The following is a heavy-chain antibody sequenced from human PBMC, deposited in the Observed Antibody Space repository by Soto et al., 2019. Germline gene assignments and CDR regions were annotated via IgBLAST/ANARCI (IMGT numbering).Heavy chain of an antibody. J-gene: IGHJ6*03. Sequence: GSLRLSCAASGFTFSSYSMNWVRQAPGKGLEWVSSISSSSSYIYYADSVKGRFTISRDNAKNSLYLQMNSLRAEDTAVYYCARVWDSSDYYYYMDVWGKGTTVTVSS. V-gene: IGHV3-21*01. CDR2: ISSSSSYI. D-gene: IGHD6-25*01. CDR1: GFTFSSYS. CDR3: ARVWDSSDYYYYMDV.